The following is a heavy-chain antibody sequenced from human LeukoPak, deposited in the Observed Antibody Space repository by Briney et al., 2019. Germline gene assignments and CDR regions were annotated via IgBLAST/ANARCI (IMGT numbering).Heavy chain of an antibody. V-gene: IGHV1-18*03. CDR1: GYTFTSYG. Sequence: ASVKVSCKASGYTFTSYGISWVRQAPGQGLEWMGWISAYNGNTNYAQKLQGRVTMTTDTSTSTAYMELRSLRSDDMAVYYCARDWVITFGGVIVGFDYWGQGTLVTVSS. CDR2: ISAYNGNT. J-gene: IGHJ4*02. CDR3: ARDWVITFGGVIVGFDY. D-gene: IGHD3-16*02.